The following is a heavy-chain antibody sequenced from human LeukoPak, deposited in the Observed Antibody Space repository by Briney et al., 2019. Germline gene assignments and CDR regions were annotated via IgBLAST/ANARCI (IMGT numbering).Heavy chain of an antibody. CDR2: IYYSGST. J-gene: IGHJ6*04. CDR1: GGSISSYY. Sequence: SETLSLTCTVSGGSISSYYWSWIRQPPGKGLEWIGYIYYSGSTNYNPSLKSRGTISVDTPKNQFSLKLSSVTAADTAVYYCARASYYYGSGVWDYYYYYGMDVWGKGTTVTVSS. CDR3: ARASYYYGSGVWDYYYYYGMDV. V-gene: IGHV4-59*01. D-gene: IGHD3-10*01.